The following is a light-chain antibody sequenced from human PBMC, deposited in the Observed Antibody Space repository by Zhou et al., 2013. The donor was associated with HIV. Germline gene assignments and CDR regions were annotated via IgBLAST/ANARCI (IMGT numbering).Light chain of an antibody. V-gene: IGKV3-20*01. J-gene: IGKJ2*01. CDR2: GAS. CDR3: QQYGSSPKT. CDR1: QSVSSN. Sequence: EIVLTQSPGTLSLSPGERATLSCRASQSVSSNLAWYQQKPGQAPRLLIYGASSRASGIPDRFSGSGSGTDFTLTISGLEPEDFAVYYCQQYGSSPKTFGQGTKLEMK.